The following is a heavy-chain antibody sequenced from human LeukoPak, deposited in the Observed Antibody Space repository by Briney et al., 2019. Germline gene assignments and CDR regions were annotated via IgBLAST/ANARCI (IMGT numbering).Heavy chain of an antibody. D-gene: IGHD3-10*01. CDR2: IYYSGST. CDR1: GGSISSGGYF. CDR3: AGMRNYYGSGSYYNVRVWFDP. J-gene: IGHJ5*02. V-gene: IGHV4-31*03. Sequence: PSQTLSLTCTVSGGSISSGGYFWSWIRQHPGKGLEWIGYIYYSGSTYYNPSLKSRVTISVDTSKNQFSLKLSSVTAADTAVYYCAGMRNYYGSGSYYNVRVWFDPWGQGTLVTVSS.